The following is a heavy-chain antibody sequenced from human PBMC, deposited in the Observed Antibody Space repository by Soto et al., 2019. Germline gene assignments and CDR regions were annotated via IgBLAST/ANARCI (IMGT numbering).Heavy chain of an antibody. Sequence: QVQLVQSGAEVKKPGSSVKVSCKASGGTFSSYAISWVRQAPGQGLEWMGGIIPIPGTANYAQKFQGRVTITADESTSTADMELSSLRSEDTAVYYCPRSQGSSTSLEIYYYYYYGMDVWGQGTTVTVSS. D-gene: IGHD2-2*01. V-gene: IGHV1-69*01. CDR3: PRSQGSSTSLEIYYYYYYGMDV. CDR2: IIPIPGTA. CDR1: GGTFSSYA. J-gene: IGHJ6*02.